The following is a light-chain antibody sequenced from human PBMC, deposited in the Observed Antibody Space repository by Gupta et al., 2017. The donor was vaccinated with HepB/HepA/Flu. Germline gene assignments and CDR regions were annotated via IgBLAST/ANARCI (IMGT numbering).Light chain of an antibody. Sequence: EIVMTQSPATLSVSPGDRATFPCMASHSVGNNLAWYKQRPGQAPRLLIYRAAARGTGVPARFSGSGFGTEFTLSISSRQSDDIAVYYCQQDDNWPPWTFGQGTKVEIK. CDR2: RAA. CDR1: HSVGNN. V-gene: IGKV3-15*01. CDR3: QQDDNWPPWT. J-gene: IGKJ1*01.